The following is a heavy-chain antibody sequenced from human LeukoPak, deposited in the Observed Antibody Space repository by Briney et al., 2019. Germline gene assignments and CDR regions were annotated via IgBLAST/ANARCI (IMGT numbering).Heavy chain of an antibody. V-gene: IGHV1-2*02. CDR3: ARERAVGYLRGYYFDF. CDR1: GYTFTGYY. J-gene: IGHJ4*02. CDR2: INPNSGGT. D-gene: IGHD4-17*01. Sequence: ASVKVSCKASGYTFTGYYMHWVRQAPGQGLEWMGWINPNSGGTNYAQKFQGRVTMTRDTSISTAYMELSRLRSDDTAVYYCARERAVGYLRGYYFDFWGQGTVDPVSS.